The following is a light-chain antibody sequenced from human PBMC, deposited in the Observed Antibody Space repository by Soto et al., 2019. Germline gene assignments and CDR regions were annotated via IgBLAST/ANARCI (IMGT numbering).Light chain of an antibody. CDR1: QTVSRH. V-gene: IGKV3-11*01. CDR3: QQRSHWPRNT. Sequence: EIVLTQSPATVSLSPGERATLSCRTSQTVSRHLAWYQQKPGQAPRLLIYDISNRDTGIPARFSGSGSGTDLTLTISSLEPEDSAVYYCQQRSHWPRNTFGQGTKLEI. CDR2: DIS. J-gene: IGKJ2*01.